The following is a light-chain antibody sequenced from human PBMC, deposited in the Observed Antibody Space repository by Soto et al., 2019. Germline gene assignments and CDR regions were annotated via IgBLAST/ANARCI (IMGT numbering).Light chain of an antibody. CDR3: TSYTSSSTRV. CDR1: SSDVGGYNY. Sequence: QSALTQPASVSGSPGQSITISCTGTSSDVGGYNYVSWYQQHPGKAPKLMIYDVSNRPSGVSNRFSGSKSGNTASLTISGLRAEDGADYYCTSYTSSSTRVFGGGPKLTFL. CDR2: DVS. J-gene: IGLJ2*01. V-gene: IGLV2-14*01.